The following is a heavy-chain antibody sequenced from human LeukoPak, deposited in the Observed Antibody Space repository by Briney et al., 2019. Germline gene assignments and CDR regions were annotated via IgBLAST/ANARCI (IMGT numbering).Heavy chain of an antibody. D-gene: IGHD3-22*01. Sequence: SETLSLTCTVSGGSISSSSYYWGWIRQPPGKGLEWIGGIYYSGSTYHNPSLKSRVTISVDTSKNQFSLKLSSVTAADTAVYYCARDAMIVVDYFDYWGQGTLVTVSS. CDR1: GGSISSSSYY. CDR3: ARDAMIVVDYFDY. V-gene: IGHV4-39*02. J-gene: IGHJ4*02. CDR2: IYYSGST.